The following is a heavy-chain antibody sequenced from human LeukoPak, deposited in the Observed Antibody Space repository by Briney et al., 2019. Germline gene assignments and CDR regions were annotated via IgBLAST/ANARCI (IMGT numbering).Heavy chain of an antibody. Sequence: SETLSLTCTVSGASFSSSPYFWGWIRQPPGKGLEWIGSVSYSGSTYYSPSLKSRVTISLDTSKNQFSLKLASVTAADTAVYYCARAGSSIAARPPDYWGQGTLVTVSS. D-gene: IGHD6-6*01. V-gene: IGHV4-39*07. CDR1: GASFSSSPYF. CDR3: ARAGSSIAARPPDY. CDR2: VSYSGST. J-gene: IGHJ4*02.